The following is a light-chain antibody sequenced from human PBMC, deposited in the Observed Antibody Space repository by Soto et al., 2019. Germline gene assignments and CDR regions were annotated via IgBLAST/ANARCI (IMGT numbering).Light chain of an antibody. CDR2: LGS. CDR1: QSLLHSSGYYY. V-gene: IGKV2-28*01. Sequence: DIVMTQSPLSLPVTPGEPASISCRSSQSLLHSSGYYYLDWYLQKPGQSPQLLIYLGSHRASGVPDRFRGSGSGTDFTLTISRVEAEDVGIYYCIQALQTPFTFGGGTRVEIK. J-gene: IGKJ4*01. CDR3: IQALQTPFT.